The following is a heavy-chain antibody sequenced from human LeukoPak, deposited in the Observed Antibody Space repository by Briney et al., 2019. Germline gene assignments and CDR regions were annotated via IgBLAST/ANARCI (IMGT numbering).Heavy chain of an antibody. CDR1: GYSFTSYW. CDR3: ARHTPSGSYDGDDAFDI. J-gene: IGHJ3*02. CDR2: IYPGDSDT. D-gene: IGHD1-26*01. Sequence: GESLKISCKGSGYSFTSYWIGWVRQMPGKGLEWMGIIYPGDSDTRYSPSFQGQVTISADKSISTAYLQWSSLKASDTAMYYCARHTPSGSYDGDDAFDIWGQGTMVTVSS. V-gene: IGHV5-51*01.